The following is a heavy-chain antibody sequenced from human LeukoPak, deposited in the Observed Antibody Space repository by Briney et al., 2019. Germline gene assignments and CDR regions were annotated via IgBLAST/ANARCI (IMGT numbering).Heavy chain of an antibody. J-gene: IGHJ4*02. D-gene: IGHD2-21*02. V-gene: IGHV3-20*04. Sequence: PGGSLRLSCAVSGFTFEDYGVSWVRQAPGKGLEWVSGINWNGGSTGYADSVKGRFTISRDNAKKSVYLKMNSLRGEDTALYYCARDYCGGDCYPFDYWGQGTLVTVSS. CDR2: INWNGGST. CDR3: ARDYCGGDCYPFDY. CDR1: GFTFEDYG.